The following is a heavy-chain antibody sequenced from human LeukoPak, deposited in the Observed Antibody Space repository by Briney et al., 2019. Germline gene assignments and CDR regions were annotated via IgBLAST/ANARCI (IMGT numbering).Heavy chain of an antibody. CDR1: GFTFDDYA. V-gene: IGHV3-9*03. CDR2: ISWNCGSI. J-gene: IGHJ4*02. CDR3: ARSGSASASFDY. Sequence: GGSLRLSCAASGFTFDDYAMHWVRQAPGKGLEWVSGISWNCGSIGYADSMKGRFTISRDNAKNSLYLQMSSLRAEDMALYYCARSGSASASFDYWGQGTLVTVSS. D-gene: IGHD6-6*01.